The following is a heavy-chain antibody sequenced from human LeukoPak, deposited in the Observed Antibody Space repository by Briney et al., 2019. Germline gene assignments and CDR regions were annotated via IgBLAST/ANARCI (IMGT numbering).Heavy chain of an antibody. CDR1: GLTFSSYW. V-gene: IGHV3-7*04. D-gene: IGHD3-10*01. Sequence: GESLRLSCAASGLTFSSYWMSWVRQAPGKGLEWVANIKEDGSEKYYVDSLKGRFTISRDNSKNTVYLQMNRLRTEDTAVYYCTRVETGRGGGWVPFDYWGQGTLATVSS. CDR3: TRVETGRGGGWVPFDY. CDR2: IKEDGSEK. J-gene: IGHJ4*02.